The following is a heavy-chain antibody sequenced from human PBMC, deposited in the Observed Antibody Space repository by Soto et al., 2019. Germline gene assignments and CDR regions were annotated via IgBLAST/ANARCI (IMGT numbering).Heavy chain of an antibody. CDR1: GYTFTSYA. CDR2: INAGNGNT. CDR3: ARGVAPYYFDY. Sequence: QVQLVQSGAEEKKPGASVKVSCKASGYTFTSYAMHWVRQAPGQRLEWMGWINAGNGNTKYSQKSQGRVTITRDTSASTAYMELSSLRSEDTAVYYCARGVAPYYFDYWGQGTLVTVSS. D-gene: IGHD2-15*01. J-gene: IGHJ4*02. V-gene: IGHV1-3*05.